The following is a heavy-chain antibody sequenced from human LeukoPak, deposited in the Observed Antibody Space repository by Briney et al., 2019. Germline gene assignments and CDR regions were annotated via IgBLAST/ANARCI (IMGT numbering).Heavy chain of an antibody. V-gene: IGHV3-11*04. CDR1: GFTFSDYY. CDR3: ARPDIVVAGTADY. CDR2: ISSSGSTI. D-gene: IGHD6-19*01. Sequence: GSLRLSCAASGFTFSDYYTSWIRQAPGKGLEWLSSISSSGSTIYYADSVKGRFTISRDNAKNSLYLQMNSLRAEDTAVYYCARPDIVVAGTADYWGQGTLVTVSS. J-gene: IGHJ4*02.